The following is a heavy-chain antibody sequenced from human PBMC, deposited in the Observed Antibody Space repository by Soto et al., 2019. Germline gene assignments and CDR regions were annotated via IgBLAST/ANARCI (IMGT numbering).Heavy chain of an antibody. D-gene: IGHD3-3*01. CDR3: ARRVYYDFWSGYSGPSYDAFDI. J-gene: IGHJ3*02. CDR2: IYYSGST. V-gene: IGHV4-59*08. Sequence: PSETLSLTCTVSGGSISSYYWSWIRQPPGKGLERIGYIYYSGSTNYNPSLKSRVTISVDTSKNQFSLKLSSVTAADTAVYYCARRVYYDFWSGYSGPSYDAFDIWGQGTMVTVSS. CDR1: GGSISSYY.